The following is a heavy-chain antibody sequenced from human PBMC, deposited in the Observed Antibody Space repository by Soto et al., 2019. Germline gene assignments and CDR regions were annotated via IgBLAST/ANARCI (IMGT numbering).Heavy chain of an antibody. CDR1: GFTFSSNS. J-gene: IGHJ6*02. CDR3: ARVNDYVWGFGMDV. CDR2: ISSSSNTI. V-gene: IGHV3-48*02. Sequence: PGGSLRLSCAASGFTFSSNSMNWVRQAPGKGLEWVSYISSSSNTIYYADSVKGRFTISRDNAKNSLYLQMNSLRDEDTAVYYCARVNDYVWGFGMDVWGQGTTVTVSS. D-gene: IGHD3-16*01.